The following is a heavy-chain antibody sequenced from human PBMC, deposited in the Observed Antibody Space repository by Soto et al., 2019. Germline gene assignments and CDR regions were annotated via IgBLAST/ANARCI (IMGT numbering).Heavy chain of an antibody. CDR3: ARVDSSGYSHYYGMDV. D-gene: IGHD3-22*01. Sequence: PGGSLRLSCAASGFTFSSYSMNWVRQAPGKGLEWVSSISSSSSYIYYADSVKGRFTISRDNAKNSLYLQMNSLRAEDTAVYYCARVDSSGYSHYYGMDVWGQGTTVTVSS. J-gene: IGHJ6*02. CDR1: GFTFSSYS. CDR2: ISSSSSYI. V-gene: IGHV3-21*01.